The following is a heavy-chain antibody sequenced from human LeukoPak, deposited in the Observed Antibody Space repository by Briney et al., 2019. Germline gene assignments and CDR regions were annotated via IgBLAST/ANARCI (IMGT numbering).Heavy chain of an antibody. CDR1: GVSISSYY. CDR2: IYYSGST. J-gene: IGHJ6*02. Sequence: SETLSLTCTVSGVSISSYYWSWIRQPPGKGLEWIGNIYYSGSTKYNPSLKSRVTISVDTSKNHFSLKLSSVTAADTAVYYCARDSGLGYCSTTSCSYGLDVWGQGTTVFVS. V-gene: IGHV4-59*12. D-gene: IGHD2-2*01. CDR3: ARDSGLGYCSTTSCSYGLDV.